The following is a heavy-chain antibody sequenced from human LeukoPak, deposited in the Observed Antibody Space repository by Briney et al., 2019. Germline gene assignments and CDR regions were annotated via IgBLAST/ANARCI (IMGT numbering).Heavy chain of an antibody. J-gene: IGHJ3*02. Sequence: ASVKVSFKASGYTFTGYYMHWVRPAPGQGLEWMGWINPNSGGTNYAQKFQGRVTMTRDTSISTAYMELSRLRSDDTAVYYCARERAWEIKDLDIWGQGTMVTVSS. CDR3: ARERAWEIKDLDI. CDR2: INPNSGGT. CDR1: GYTFTGYY. D-gene: IGHD1-26*01. V-gene: IGHV1-2*02.